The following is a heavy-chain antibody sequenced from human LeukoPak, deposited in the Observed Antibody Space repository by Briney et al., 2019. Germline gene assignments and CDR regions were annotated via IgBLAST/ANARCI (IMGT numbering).Heavy chain of an antibody. J-gene: IGHJ4*02. CDR3: ARAWGYGGDY. Sequence: GGSLRLSCAASGFTFSSYSMNWVRQAPGKGLEWVSLMNSDGSRISYADSVKGRFTVSRDNAKNTLYLQMNSLRAEDTALYYCARAWGYGGDYWGQGTLVTVSS. CDR2: MNSDGSRI. V-gene: IGHV3-74*01. D-gene: IGHD4-23*01. CDR1: GFTFSSYS.